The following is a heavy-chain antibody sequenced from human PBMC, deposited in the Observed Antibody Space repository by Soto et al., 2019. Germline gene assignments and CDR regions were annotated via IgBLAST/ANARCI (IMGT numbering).Heavy chain of an antibody. CDR2: IYPGDSDT. V-gene: IGHV5-51*01. D-gene: IGHD2-15*01. J-gene: IGHJ6*03. CDR3: ARRSEVVAATRYYYYYMDV. Sequence: PGESLKISCKGSGYSFTSYWIGWVRQMPGKGLEWMGIIYPGDSDTRYSPSFQGQVTISADKSISTAYLQWSSLKASDTAMYYCARRSEVVAATRYYYYYMDVWGKGTTVTVSS. CDR1: GYSFTSYW.